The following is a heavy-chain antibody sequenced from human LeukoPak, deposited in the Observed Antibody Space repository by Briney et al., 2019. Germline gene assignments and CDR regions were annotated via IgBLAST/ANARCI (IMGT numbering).Heavy chain of an antibody. CDR2: IRRDGSDK. V-gene: IGHV3-30*02. CDR3: AKDYECSFDY. D-gene: IGHD3-16*01. Sequence: GGSLRLSCAASGFTFKTHGMHWVRQAPGEGLEWVAYIRRDGSDKYYADSVKGRFTVSRDNSKNTLYMEMNSLRATDTALYYCAKDYECSFDYWGQGALVTVSS. J-gene: IGHJ4*02. CDR1: GFTFKTHG.